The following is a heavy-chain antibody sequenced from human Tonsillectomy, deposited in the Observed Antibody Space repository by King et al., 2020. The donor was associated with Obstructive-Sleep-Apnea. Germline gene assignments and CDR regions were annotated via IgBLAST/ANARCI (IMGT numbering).Heavy chain of an antibody. D-gene: IGHD2-15*01. CDR1: GFSFSTSAVG. J-gene: IGHJ4*02. V-gene: IGHV2-5*02. CDR3: VHSDRILFDY. Sequence: FTLKESGPTLVKPTQTLTLTCTFSGFSFSTSAVGVGWIRQPPGKALEWLALIYWDDDKRYSPSLRSRLTITKDTSRNQVVLTMTNVDPVDTATYYCVHSDRILFDYWGQGTLLTVSS. CDR2: IYWDDDK.